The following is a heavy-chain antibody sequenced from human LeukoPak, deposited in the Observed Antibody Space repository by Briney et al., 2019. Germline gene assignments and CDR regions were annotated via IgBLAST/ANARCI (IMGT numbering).Heavy chain of an antibody. V-gene: IGHV3-20*04. D-gene: IGHD3-16*02. J-gene: IGHJ4*02. CDR3: ARMGHVWGSYRYTEYYFDY. CDR1: GFTFDDYG. Sequence: RPGGSLRLSCAASGFTFDDYGMSWVRQVPGKGLEWVSGINWNGGSTGYADSVKGRFTISRDNAKNSLYLQMNSLRAEDTALYYCARMGHVWGSYRYTEYYFDYWGQGTLVTVSS. CDR2: INWNGGST.